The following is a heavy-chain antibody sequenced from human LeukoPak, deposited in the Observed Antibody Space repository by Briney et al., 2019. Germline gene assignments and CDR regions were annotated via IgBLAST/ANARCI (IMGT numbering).Heavy chain of an antibody. CDR1: GGSISSYY. D-gene: IGHD3-3*01. CDR3: ARERDFWSGYPIYYMDV. J-gene: IGHJ6*03. Sequence: PSETLSLTCTVSGGSISSYYWSRIRQPPGKGLEWIGYIYYSGSTNYNPSLKSRVTISVDTSKNQFSLKLSSVTAADTAVYYCARERDFWSGYPIYYMDVWGKGTTVTVSS. V-gene: IGHV4-59*12. CDR2: IYYSGST.